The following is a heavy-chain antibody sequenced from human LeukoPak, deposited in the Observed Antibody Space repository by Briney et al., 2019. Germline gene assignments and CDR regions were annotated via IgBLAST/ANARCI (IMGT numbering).Heavy chain of an antibody. CDR2: ISTYNGHT. CDR3: ARGFPPRRNYDRNGYYSYYFDY. Sequence: ASVKVSCKASGGTFSSYAISWVRQAPGQGLEWMGWISTYNGHTKYAQKFQDRVTMTTDTSTSTANMELRSLRSDDTAVYYCARGFPPRRNYDRNGYYSYYFDYWGQGTLVTVSS. V-gene: IGHV1-18*01. D-gene: IGHD3-22*01. CDR1: GGTFSSYA. J-gene: IGHJ4*02.